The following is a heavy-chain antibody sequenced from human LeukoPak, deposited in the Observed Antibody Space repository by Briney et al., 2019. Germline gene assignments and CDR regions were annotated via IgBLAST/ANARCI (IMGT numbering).Heavy chain of an antibody. CDR3: AIPSGYYGSGSRYYMDV. J-gene: IGHJ6*03. V-gene: IGHV4-34*01. Sequence: SETLSLTCAVYGGSFSGYYWSWIRQPPGKGLEWIGEINHSGSTNYNPSLKSRVTISVDTSKNQFSLKLSSVTAADTAVYYCAIPSGYYGSGSRYYMDVWGKGTTVTISS. D-gene: IGHD3-10*01. CDR2: INHSGST. CDR1: GGSFSGYY.